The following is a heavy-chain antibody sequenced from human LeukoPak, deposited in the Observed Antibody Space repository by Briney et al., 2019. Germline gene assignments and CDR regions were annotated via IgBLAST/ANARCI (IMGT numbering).Heavy chain of an antibody. J-gene: IGHJ4*02. D-gene: IGHD3-9*01. Sequence: SSETLSLTCAVYGGSFSGYYWSWIRQPPGKGLEWIGETNHSGSTNYNPSLKSRVTISVDTSKNQFSLKLSSVTAADTAVYYCASGILTGYSAYYFDYWGQGTLVTVSS. CDR3: ASGILTGYSAYYFDY. V-gene: IGHV4-34*01. CDR1: GGSFSGYY. CDR2: TNHSGST.